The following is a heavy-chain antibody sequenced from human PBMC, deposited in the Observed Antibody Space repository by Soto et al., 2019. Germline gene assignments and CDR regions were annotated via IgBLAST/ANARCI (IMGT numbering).Heavy chain of an antibody. CDR3: ARGPAPMPLIDY. J-gene: IGHJ4*02. CDR1: GFTVSSNY. Sequence: EVQLVESGGGLVQPGGSLRLSCAASGFTVSSNYRSWVRQAPGKGLEWVSVIYSGGSTYYADSVKGRFTISRDNSKNTLYLQMNSLRAEDTAVYYCARGPAPMPLIDYWGQGTLVTVSS. CDR2: IYSGGST. V-gene: IGHV3-66*01. D-gene: IGHD2-2*01.